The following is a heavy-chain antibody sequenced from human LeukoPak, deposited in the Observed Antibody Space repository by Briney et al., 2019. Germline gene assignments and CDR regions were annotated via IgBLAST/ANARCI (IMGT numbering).Heavy chain of an antibody. J-gene: IGHJ4*02. D-gene: IGHD3-3*01. CDR1: GFIFTNYF. Sequence: GGSLRLTCAASGFIFTNYFMSWVRQAPGKGLEWVASIKHDGSEKYYVDSVRGRFTISRDNTMNSLYLQMSSLRAEDTAVYYCATDRGWRTSGYYLYYFEYWGQGTLVTYSS. V-gene: IGHV3-7*01. CDR2: IKHDGSEK. CDR3: ATDRGWRTSGYYLYYFEY.